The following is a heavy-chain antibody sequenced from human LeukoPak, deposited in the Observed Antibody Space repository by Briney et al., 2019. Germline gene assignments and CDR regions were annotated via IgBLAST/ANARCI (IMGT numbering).Heavy chain of an antibody. CDR2: IYYSGST. CDR3: SRVAEYADYFDY. Sequence: SETLSLTCTVSGGSISSSSYYWGWIRQPPGKGLEWIGSIYYSGSTYYNPSLKSRVTISVDTSKNQFSLKLSSVTAADTAVYYCSRVAEYADYFDYWGQGTLVTVSS. V-gene: IGHV4-39*07. D-gene: IGHD3-10*01. CDR1: GGSISSSSYY. J-gene: IGHJ4*02.